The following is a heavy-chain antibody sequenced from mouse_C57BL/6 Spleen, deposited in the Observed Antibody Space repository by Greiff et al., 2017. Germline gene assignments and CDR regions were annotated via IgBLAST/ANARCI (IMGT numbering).Heavy chain of an antibody. CDR1: GFTFSDYG. J-gene: IGHJ4*01. V-gene: IGHV5-17*01. Sequence: EVQVVESGGGLVKPGGSLKLSCAASGFTFSDYGMHWVRQAPEKGLEWVAYISSGSSTIYYADTVKGRFTISRDNAKNTLFLQMTSLRSEDTAMYYCARGTTVVARYAMDYWGQGTSVTVSS. D-gene: IGHD1-1*01. CDR2: ISSGSSTI. CDR3: ARGTTVVARYAMDY.